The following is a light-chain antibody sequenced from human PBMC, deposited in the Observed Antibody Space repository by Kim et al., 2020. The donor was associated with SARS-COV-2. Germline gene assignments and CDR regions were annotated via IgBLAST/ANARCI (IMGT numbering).Light chain of an antibody. V-gene: IGKV1-17*01. J-gene: IGKJ5*01. Sequence: ASVGDRVTITCRASQDIRNDLGWYQQNPGRAPKRLIYGASSLQSWVPSRFSGSGSGTEFTLTISSVQPEDFATYFCLQHSTYPITFGQGTRLEIK. CDR1: QDIRND. CDR2: GAS. CDR3: LQHSTYPIT.